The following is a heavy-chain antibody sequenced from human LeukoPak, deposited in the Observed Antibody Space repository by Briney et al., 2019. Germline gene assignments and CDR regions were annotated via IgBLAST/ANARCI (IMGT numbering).Heavy chain of an antibody. D-gene: IGHD3-22*01. CDR3: AKTLYYYDSSGYYYFDY. CDR2: ISGSGGST. J-gene: IGHJ4*02. V-gene: IGHV3-23*01. CDR1: GFTFSSYA. Sequence: GGSLRLSCAASGFTFSSYAMSWVRPAPGKGLEWVSAISGSGGSTYYADSVKGRFTISRDNSKNTLYLQMNSLRAEDTAVYYCAKTLYYYDSSGYYYFDYWGQGTLVTVSS.